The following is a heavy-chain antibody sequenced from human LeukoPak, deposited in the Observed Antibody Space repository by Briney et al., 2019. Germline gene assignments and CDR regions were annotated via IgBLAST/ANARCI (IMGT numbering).Heavy chain of an antibody. CDR2: IYYSGST. CDR1: GGSVSSGSYY. CDR3: ARGYCTNGVCSSDYFDY. D-gene: IGHD2-8*01. Sequence: PSETLSLTCTVSGGSVSSGSYYWSWIRQPPGKGLEWIGYIYYSGSTNYNPSLKSRVTISVDTSKNQFSLKLSSVTAADTAVYYCARGYCTNGVCSSDYFDYWGQGTLVTVSS. J-gene: IGHJ4*02. V-gene: IGHV4-61*01.